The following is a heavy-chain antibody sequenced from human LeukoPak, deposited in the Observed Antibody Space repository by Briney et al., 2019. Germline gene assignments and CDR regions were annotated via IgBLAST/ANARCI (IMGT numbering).Heavy chain of an antibody. V-gene: IGHV3-23*01. CDR2: ISGSGGCT. CDR1: GFTFSSYA. J-gene: IGHJ4*02. CDR3: TRDPILGAPDYFDY. Sequence: GGSLRLSCAASGFTFSSYAMSWVRQAPGKGLEWVSAISGSGGCTYYADSVKGRFTISRDNSKNTMYLQMNNLREEDTAVYYCTRDPILGAPDYFDYWGQGTLATVSS. D-gene: IGHD1-26*01.